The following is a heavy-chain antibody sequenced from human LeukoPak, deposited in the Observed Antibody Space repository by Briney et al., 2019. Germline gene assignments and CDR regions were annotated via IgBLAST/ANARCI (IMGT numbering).Heavy chain of an antibody. J-gene: IGHJ6*03. D-gene: IGHD2-8*01. CDR1: GFTFSSYW. V-gene: IGHV3-7*01. CDR2: IKQDGSEK. CDR3: AKDRCSNGVGCYYYYMDV. Sequence: GGSLRLSCAASGFTFSSYWMSWVRQAPGKGLEWVANIKQDGSEKYYVDSVKGRFTISRDNAKNSLYLQMNSLRAEDTAVYYCAKDRCSNGVGCYYYYMDVWGKGTTVTISS.